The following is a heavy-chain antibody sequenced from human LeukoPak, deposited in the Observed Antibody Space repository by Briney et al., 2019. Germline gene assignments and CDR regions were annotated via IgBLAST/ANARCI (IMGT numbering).Heavy chain of an antibody. CDR1: GDSISYYY. CDR3: ARVRGYSYDSADFDY. Sequence: SETLSLTCTVSGDSISYYYWSWIRQPPGKGLEWIGKIYYSGNTNYNPSLKSRVTISVDTSKNQFSLKLSSVTAADTAVYYCARVRGYSYDSADFDYWGQGTLVTVSS. CDR2: IYYSGNT. D-gene: IGHD5-18*01. J-gene: IGHJ4*02. V-gene: IGHV4-59*01.